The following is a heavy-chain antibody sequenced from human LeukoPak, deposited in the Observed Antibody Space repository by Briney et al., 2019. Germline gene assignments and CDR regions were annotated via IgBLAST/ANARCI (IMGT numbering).Heavy chain of an antibody. D-gene: IGHD3-10*01. J-gene: IGHJ3*02. CDR1: GYTLTSYG. CDR2: ISAYNGNT. V-gene: IGHV1-18*01. CDR3: ARDMVRGVITPSDAFDI. Sequence: GASVKVSCKASGYTLTSYGISWVRQAPGQGLEWMGWISAYNGNTNYAQKLQGRVTMNTDTHTSTAYMELRSLRSDDTAVYYCARDMVRGVITPSDAFDIWGQGTMVTVSS.